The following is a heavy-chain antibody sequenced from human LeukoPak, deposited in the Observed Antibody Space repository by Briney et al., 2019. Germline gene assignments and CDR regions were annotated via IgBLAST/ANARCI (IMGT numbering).Heavy chain of an antibody. CDR2: IHSSGGS. V-gene: IGHV4-4*09. J-gene: IGHJ4*02. Sequence: SETLSLTCTVSGASISNYYWSWIRQPPQKGLEWMGHIHSSGGSSYYPSLKSRLTLSIDTSRNQLSLKLPSVTAADTAVYFCARLGSYHDFWGQGALVTVSS. D-gene: IGHD1-26*01. CDR1: GASISNYY. CDR3: ARLGSYHDF.